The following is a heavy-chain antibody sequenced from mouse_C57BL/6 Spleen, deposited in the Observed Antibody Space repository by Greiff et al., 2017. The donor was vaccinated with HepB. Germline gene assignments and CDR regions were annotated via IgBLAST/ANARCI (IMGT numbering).Heavy chain of an antibody. V-gene: IGHV1-69*01. D-gene: IGHD1-1*01. J-gene: IGHJ2*01. Sequence: QVQLQQPGAELVMPGASVKLSCKASGYTFTSYWMHWVKQRPGQGLEWIGEIDPSDSYTNYNQKFKGKSTLTVDKSSSTAYMQLSSLTSEDSAVYYCARDYYGSNACRYFDYWGQGTTLTVSS. CDR3: ARDYYGSNACRYFDY. CDR2: IDPSDSYT. CDR1: GYTFTSYW.